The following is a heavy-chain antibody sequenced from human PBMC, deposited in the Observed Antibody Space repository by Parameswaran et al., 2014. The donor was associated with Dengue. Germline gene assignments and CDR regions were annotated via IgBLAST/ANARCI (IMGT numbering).Heavy chain of an antibody. CDR2: INAGNGNT. Sequence: WVRQAPGQRLEWMGWINAGNGNTKYSQKFQGRVTITRDTSASTAYMELSSLRSEDTAVYYCARPHYYDSSGFEGRDAFDIWGQGTMVTVSS. CDR3: ARPHYYDSSGFEGRDAFDI. D-gene: IGHD3-22*01. V-gene: IGHV1-3*01. J-gene: IGHJ3*02.